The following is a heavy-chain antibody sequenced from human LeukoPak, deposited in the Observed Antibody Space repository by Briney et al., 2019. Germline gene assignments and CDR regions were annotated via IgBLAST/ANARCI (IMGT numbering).Heavy chain of an antibody. J-gene: IGHJ3*02. Sequence: PGGSLRLSCAASGFIVSSRYMSWVRQAPGKGLEWVSAIYSGVGTNYADSVRGRFTVSRDNGKNSLYLQMNSLRAEDTGVYYCARDGGGPDAYDIWGQGTMVTVSS. V-gene: IGHV3-53*01. CDR1: GFIVSSRY. CDR3: ARDGGGPDAYDI. CDR2: IYSGVGT.